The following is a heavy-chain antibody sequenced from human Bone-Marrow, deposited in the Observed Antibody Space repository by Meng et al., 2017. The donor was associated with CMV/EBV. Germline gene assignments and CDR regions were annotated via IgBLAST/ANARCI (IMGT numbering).Heavy chain of an antibody. CDR2: ISWDGGST. J-gene: IGHJ4*02. Sequence: GGSLRLSCAASGFTFDDYTMHWVRQAPGKGLEWVSLISWDGGSTYYADSVKGRFTISRDNSKNSLYLQMNSLRTEDTALYYCAKERGGYCSGGSCYEADYWGQGTLVTVPS. D-gene: IGHD2-15*01. CDR1: GFTFDDYT. CDR3: AKERGGYCSGGSCYEADY. V-gene: IGHV3-43*01.